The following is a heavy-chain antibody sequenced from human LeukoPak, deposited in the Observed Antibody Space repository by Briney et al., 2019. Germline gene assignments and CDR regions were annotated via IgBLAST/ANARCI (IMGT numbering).Heavy chain of an antibody. J-gene: IGHJ1*01. CDR1: GLTFSSYW. Sequence: PGGSLRLSCAASGLTFSSYWMHWVRQAPGKGLVWVSRINTDGSSTSYADSVKGRFTISRDNSKNTVYLLMNSLRAEDTAVYYCARVKWGPTRVTYFQHWGQGTLVTVSS. V-gene: IGHV3-74*01. CDR3: ARVKWGPTRVTYFQH. D-gene: IGHD1-26*01. CDR2: INTDGSST.